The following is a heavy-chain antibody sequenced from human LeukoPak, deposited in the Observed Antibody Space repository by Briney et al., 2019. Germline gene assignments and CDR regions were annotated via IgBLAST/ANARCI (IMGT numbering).Heavy chain of an antibody. D-gene: IGHD6-6*01. CDR1: GGSISSSSAY. J-gene: IGHJ4*02. Sequence: SETLSLTCTVSGGSISSSSAYWGWIRQPPGKGLEWIGYIHYSGTTNYYPSLKSRVTIALDTSKNQFSLKLNSVTAADTAVYYCARFGTSSSRFFDQWGQGTLVTVSS. V-gene: IGHV4-61*05. CDR2: IHYSGTT. CDR3: ARFGTSSSRFFDQ.